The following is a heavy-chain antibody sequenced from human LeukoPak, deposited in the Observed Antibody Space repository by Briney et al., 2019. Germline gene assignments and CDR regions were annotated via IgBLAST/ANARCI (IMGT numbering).Heavy chain of an antibody. J-gene: IGHJ4*02. Sequence: GGSLRLSCAASGFTFSSYAMHWVRQAPGKGLEYVSAISSNGGSTYYANSVKGRFTISRDNAKNSLYLQMNSLRAEDTAVYYCARDPFGFDYWGQGTLVTVSS. CDR2: ISSNGGST. D-gene: IGHD3-10*01. CDR3: ARDPFGFDY. CDR1: GFTFSSYA. V-gene: IGHV3-64*01.